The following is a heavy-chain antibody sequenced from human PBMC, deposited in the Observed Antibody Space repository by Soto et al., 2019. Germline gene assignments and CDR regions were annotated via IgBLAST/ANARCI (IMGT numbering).Heavy chain of an antibody. Sequence: QVQLVQSGAEVKKPGSSVKVSCKASGGTFSSYAISWVRQAPGQGLEWMGGIIPILRTATYAQKFQGRVTITADRSTSTAYMVLSSLRSEDTAVYYCARATTIAVAGHSDYWGQGTQVTVSS. V-gene: IGHV1-69*06. D-gene: IGHD6-19*01. CDR2: IIPILRTA. CDR3: ARATTIAVAGHSDY. CDR1: GGTFSSYA. J-gene: IGHJ4*02.